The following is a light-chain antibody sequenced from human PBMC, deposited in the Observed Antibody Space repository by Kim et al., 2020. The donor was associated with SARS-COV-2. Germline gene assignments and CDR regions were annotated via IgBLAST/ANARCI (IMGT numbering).Light chain of an antibody. J-gene: IGKJ2*03. Sequence: SASVGDRVTITCRATQSVSINLNWYKQRPGKAPRLLIYGASTLQSGVPSRFSGSGSGTGFTLTISSLQPEDFAIYYCQQTFSTQYSFGQGTKLEI. CDR3: QQTFSTQYS. CDR1: QSVSIN. V-gene: IGKV1-39*01. CDR2: GAS.